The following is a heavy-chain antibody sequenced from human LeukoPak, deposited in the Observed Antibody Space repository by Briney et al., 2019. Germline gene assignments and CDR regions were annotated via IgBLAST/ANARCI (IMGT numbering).Heavy chain of an antibody. CDR3: ARTIAVAGTVHVYYYYMDV. J-gene: IGHJ6*03. Sequence: GSSVKVSCKASGGTFSSYAISWVRQAPGQGLEWMGGIIPILGTTNYAQKFQGRVTITADESTSTAYMELSSLRSDDTAVYYCARTIAVAGTVHVYYYYMDVWGKGTTVTISS. V-gene: IGHV1-69*01. CDR2: IIPILGTT. CDR1: GGTFSSYA. D-gene: IGHD6-19*01.